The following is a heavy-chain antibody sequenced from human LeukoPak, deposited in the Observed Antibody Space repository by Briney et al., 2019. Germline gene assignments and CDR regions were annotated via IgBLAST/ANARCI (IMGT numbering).Heavy chain of an antibody. CDR2: IKQDGSEK. CDR3: AREGDIVVVVAANPIDY. J-gene: IGHJ4*02. V-gene: IGHV3-7*01. D-gene: IGHD2-15*01. Sequence: GGSLRLSCAASGFTFSSYWMSWVRQAPGKGLEWVANIKQDGSEKYYVDSVKGRFTISRDNAKNSLYLQMNSLRAEDTAVYYCAREGDIVVVVAANPIDYWGQGTLVTVSS. CDR1: GFTFSSYW.